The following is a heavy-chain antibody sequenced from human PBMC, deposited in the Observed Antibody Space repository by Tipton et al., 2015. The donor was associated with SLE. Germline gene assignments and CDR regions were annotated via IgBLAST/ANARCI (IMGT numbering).Heavy chain of an antibody. J-gene: IGHJ1*01. CDR1: GGSISSGGYS. CDR3: AGGGPYYYGSGSSPAEYFQY. Sequence: TLSLTCAVSGGSISSGGYSWSWIRQPPGKGLEWIGSIYYSGSTYYNPSLKSRVTISVDTSKNQFSLKLSSVTAADTAVYYCAGGGPYYYGSGSSPAEYFQYWGQGTLVTVSS. V-gene: IGHV4-30-2*03. D-gene: IGHD3-10*01. CDR2: IYYSGST.